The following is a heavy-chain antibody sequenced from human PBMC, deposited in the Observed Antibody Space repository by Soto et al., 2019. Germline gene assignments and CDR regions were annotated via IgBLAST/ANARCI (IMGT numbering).Heavy chain of an antibody. D-gene: IGHD2-2*01. Sequence: GGSLRLSCAASGFTFNTYWMSWVRQAPGKGLEWVANIKQDESEKHYVDSVKGRFTISRDNAKNSLYLQMNSLRAEDTAVYYCVRDTRPRSTDYWGQGTLVIVSS. CDR2: IKQDESEK. CDR3: VRDTRPRSTDY. J-gene: IGHJ4*02. CDR1: GFTFNTYW. V-gene: IGHV3-7*01.